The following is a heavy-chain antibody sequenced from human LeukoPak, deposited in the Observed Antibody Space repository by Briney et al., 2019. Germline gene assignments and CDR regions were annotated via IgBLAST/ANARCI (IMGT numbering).Heavy chain of an antibody. CDR2: INPNSGGT. CDR3: ARDSWRGSYLLDY. D-gene: IGHD1-26*01. J-gene: IGHJ4*02. Sequence: ASVKVSCKASGYTFTRYYMHWVRQASGQGREWMGWINPNSGGTNYAQKFQGRVTMTRYTSISTAYMELSRLRSDDTAVYYCARDSWRGSYLLDYWGQGTLVTVSS. V-gene: IGHV1-2*02. CDR1: GYTFTRYY.